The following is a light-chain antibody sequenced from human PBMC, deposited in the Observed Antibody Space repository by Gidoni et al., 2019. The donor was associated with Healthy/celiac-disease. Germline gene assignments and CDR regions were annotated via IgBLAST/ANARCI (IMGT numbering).Light chain of an antibody. V-gene: IGLV2-14*01. CDR2: YVS. J-gene: IGLJ2*01. CDR1: SSDGGGYNY. CDR3: SSYTSSSTV. Sequence: QSALTQPASVSASPGQSITISCTGTSSDGGGYNYVSWYQQHPGKAPKLMIYYVSNRPSGVSNRFSGSKSGNTASLTISGLQAEDEADYYCSSYTSSSTVFGGGTKLTVL.